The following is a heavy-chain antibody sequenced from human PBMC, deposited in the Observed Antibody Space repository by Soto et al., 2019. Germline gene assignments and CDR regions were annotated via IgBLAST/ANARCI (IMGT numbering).Heavy chain of an antibody. D-gene: IGHD1-1*01. V-gene: IGHV4-61*01. J-gene: IGHJ4*02. CDR1: SGSVSSGSYY. CDR2: IHYSGST. Sequence: PSETLSLTCAVSSGSVSSGSYYWSWLRQPPGKRLEWIGYIHYSGSTNYNPSLNNRVTISVDTSKNQFSLKLSSVTAADMAVYYCARDWNATIYWGQGTLVTVSS. CDR3: ARDWNATIY.